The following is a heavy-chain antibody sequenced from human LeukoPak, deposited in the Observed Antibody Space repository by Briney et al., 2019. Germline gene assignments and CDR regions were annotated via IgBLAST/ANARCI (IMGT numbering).Heavy chain of an antibody. V-gene: IGHV4-61*01. CDR2: IYYTGNT. Sequence: SETLSLTCTVSGGSISSSSYYWGWIRQPPGKGLEWIGYIYYTGNTNYNPSLKSRVTISVDTSKNQFSLKLSSVTAADTAVYYCARDRLQLQSWGQGTLVTVSS. CDR3: ARDRLQLQS. J-gene: IGHJ5*02. CDR1: GGSISSSSYY. D-gene: IGHD5-24*01.